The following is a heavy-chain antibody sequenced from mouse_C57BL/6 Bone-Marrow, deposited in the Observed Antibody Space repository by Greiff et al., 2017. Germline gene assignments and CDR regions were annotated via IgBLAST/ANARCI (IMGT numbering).Heavy chain of an antibody. Sequence: VQLQQPGAELVKPGASVKLSCKASGYTFTSYWMHWVKQRPGRGLEWIGRIDPNSGGTKYNEKFKSKASLTVDKPSSTAYMQLSSLTSEDSAVYYCARSDYGSSYDYYAMDYWGQGTSVTVSS. V-gene: IGHV1-72*01. J-gene: IGHJ4*01. CDR1: GYTFTSYW. CDR3: ARSDYGSSYDYYAMDY. D-gene: IGHD1-1*01. CDR2: IDPNSGGT.